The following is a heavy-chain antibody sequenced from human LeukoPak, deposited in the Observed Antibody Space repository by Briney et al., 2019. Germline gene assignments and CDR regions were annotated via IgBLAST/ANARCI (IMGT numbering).Heavy chain of an antibody. CDR3: ARAEAVAGTAQFDY. D-gene: IGHD6-19*01. CDR2: IYYIGTT. J-gene: IGHJ4*02. V-gene: IGHV4-59*12. CDR1: GGSISSYY. Sequence: SETLSLTCTVSGGSISSYYWSWIRQPPGKGLEWIGYIYYIGTTKYNPSLKSRVTFSVDTSKNQFSLKLSSVTAADTAVYYCARAEAVAGTAQFDYWGQGTLVTVSS.